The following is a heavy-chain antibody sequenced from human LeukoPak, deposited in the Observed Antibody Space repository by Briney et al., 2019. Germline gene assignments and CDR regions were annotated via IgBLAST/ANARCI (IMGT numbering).Heavy chain of an antibody. CDR1: GGSISSSSYY. CDR3: ARATDSGLSYYCYGMDV. V-gene: IGHV4-39*07. Sequence: SETLSLTCTVSGGSISSSSYYWGWIRQPPGKGLEWIGSIYYSGSTYYNPSLKSRVTISVDTSKNQFSLKLSSVTAADTAVYYCARATDSGLSYYCYGMDVWGQGTTVTVSS. D-gene: IGHD3-16*02. J-gene: IGHJ6*02. CDR2: IYYSGST.